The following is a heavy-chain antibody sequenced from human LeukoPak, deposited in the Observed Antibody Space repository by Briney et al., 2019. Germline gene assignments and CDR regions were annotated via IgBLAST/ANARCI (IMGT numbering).Heavy chain of an antibody. CDR1: GFTFSDYG. Sequence: PGGSLRLSCAASGFTFSDYGMSWVRQAPGKGLEWVSTIGGRGGSTYYADSVKGRFTISRDNSKNTLYLQMNSLRAEDTAVYYCAKQGRDWLRDYYYHMDVWGKGTTVTVSS. V-gene: IGHV3-23*01. D-gene: IGHD3-9*01. CDR2: IGGRGGST. J-gene: IGHJ6*03. CDR3: AKQGRDWLRDYYYHMDV.